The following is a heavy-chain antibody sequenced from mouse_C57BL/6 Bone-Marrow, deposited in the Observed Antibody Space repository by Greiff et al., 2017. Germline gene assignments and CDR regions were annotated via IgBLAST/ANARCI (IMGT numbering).Heavy chain of an antibody. CDR3: ARGYGNYWYLDV. Sequence: EVKLVESGGGLVKPGGSLKLSCAASGFTFSSYAMSWVRQTPEKRLEWVATISDGGSYTYYPDNVKGRFTISRDNAKNNLYLQMSHLKSEDTAMYYCARGYGNYWYLDVWGTGTTVTVSS. CDR2: ISDGGSYT. CDR1: GFTFSSYA. J-gene: IGHJ1*03. D-gene: IGHD2-1*01. V-gene: IGHV5-4*03.